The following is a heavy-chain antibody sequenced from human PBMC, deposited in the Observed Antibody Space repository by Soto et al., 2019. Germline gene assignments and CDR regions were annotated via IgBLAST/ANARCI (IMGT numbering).Heavy chain of an antibody. CDR2: ISYDGSNK. D-gene: IGHD1-1*01. Sequence: QVQLVESGGGVVQPGRSLRLSCAASGFTLSSYAMHWVRQAPGKGLEWVAVISYDGSNKYYADSVKGRFTISRDNSNNTLYLQMNSLRTEDTSVYYCARDRLRYNWNDFPYYYYGMDVWGQGTTVTGSS. J-gene: IGHJ6*02. CDR3: ARDRLRYNWNDFPYYYYGMDV. CDR1: GFTLSSYA. V-gene: IGHV3-30-3*01.